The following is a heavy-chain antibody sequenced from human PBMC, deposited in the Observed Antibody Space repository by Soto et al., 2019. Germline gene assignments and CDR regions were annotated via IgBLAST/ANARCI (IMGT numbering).Heavy chain of an antibody. J-gene: IGHJ5*02. V-gene: IGHV3-23*01. D-gene: IGHD6-19*01. CDR3: AKDPQSSGWSYNWYDP. CDR1: GFTFSSYA. Sequence: EVQLLESGGALVQPGGSLRLSCKASGFTFSSYAMSWVRQAPGTGLECVSTISDNGAATYYADSVRGRFTVSRDNSRDTLYLQMNSLRVEDTAIYYCAKDPQSSGWSYNWYDPWGQGTLVTVSS. CDR2: ISDNGAAT.